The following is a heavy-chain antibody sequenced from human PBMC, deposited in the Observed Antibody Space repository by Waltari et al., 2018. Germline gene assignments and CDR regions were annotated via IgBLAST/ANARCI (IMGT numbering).Heavy chain of an antibody. V-gene: IGHV3-9*01. D-gene: IGHD6-19*01. CDR2: ISWNSGSV. CDR1: GFTFDQYA. J-gene: IGHJ4*02. Sequence: EVQLVESGGGSVQPGGSLRLSCAASGFTFDQYAMHWVRQVPGKGRVGVLGISWNSGSVDYADSVKGRFTISRDNAKNSVHLQMYNLRTEDTGLYYCAKDNEQWPHAFDHWGQGTPVTVSS. CDR3: AKDNEQWPHAFDH.